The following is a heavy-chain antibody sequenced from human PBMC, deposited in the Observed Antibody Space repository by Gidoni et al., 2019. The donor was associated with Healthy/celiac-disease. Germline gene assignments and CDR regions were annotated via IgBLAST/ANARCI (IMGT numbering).Heavy chain of an antibody. V-gene: IGHV3-21*06. CDR3: ARETGENFDY. J-gene: IGHJ4*02. D-gene: IGHD7-27*01. CDR1: GFTFSRHS. Sequence: EVQLVESGGGLVKPGGSLRLSCAASGFTFSRHSMNWVRQAPGKGLEWVSSIGDSSTSIFYADSVKGRFTISRDNAKSSLYLKMNVLRAEDTAVYYCARETGENFDYWGQGTLVTVSS. CDR2: IGDSSTSI.